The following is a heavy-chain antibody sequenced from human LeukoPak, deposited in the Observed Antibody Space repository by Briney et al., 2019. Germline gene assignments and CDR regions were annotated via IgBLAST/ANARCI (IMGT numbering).Heavy chain of an antibody. V-gene: IGHV3-11*01. Sequence: PGGSLRLPCAASGFTFSDYYMSWIRQAPVKGLEWVSYISSSGSTIYYADSVKGRFTISRDNAKNSLYLQMNSLRAEDTAVYYCASGIDYGAYPPTVDYWGQGTLVTVSS. J-gene: IGHJ4*02. CDR1: GFTFSDYY. CDR2: ISSSGSTI. CDR3: ASGIDYGAYPPTVDY. D-gene: IGHD4-17*01.